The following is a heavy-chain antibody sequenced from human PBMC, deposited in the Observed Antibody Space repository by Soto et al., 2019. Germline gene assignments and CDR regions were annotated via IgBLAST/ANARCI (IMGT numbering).Heavy chain of an antibody. V-gene: IGHV4-59*01. D-gene: IGHD6-19*01. CDR2: VYYSGST. CDR3: ARERTVAATGWFDL. CDR1: GDSFSSYF. Sequence: SETLSLTCTVSGDSFSSYFWTWIRQPPGKGLEWIGNVYYSGSTKYSPSLNSRVTMSIDRANNLFSLELNSVTAADTAVYYCARERTVAATGWFDLWGQGIPVTVSS. J-gene: IGHJ5*02.